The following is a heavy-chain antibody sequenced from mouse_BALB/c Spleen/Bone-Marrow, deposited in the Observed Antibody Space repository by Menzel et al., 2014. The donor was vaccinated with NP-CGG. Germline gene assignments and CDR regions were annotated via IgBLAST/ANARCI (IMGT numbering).Heavy chain of an antibody. D-gene: IGHD2-1*01. CDR3: ASPYGNYDAMDY. CDR2: IYPGDGDT. V-gene: IGHV1-87*01. Sequence: VKLQESGAELARPGASVKLPCKASGYTFTSYWMQWVKQRPGQGLEWIGAIYPGDGDTRYTQKFRGKATLTADKSSNTAYMQLSSLTSEDSAVYFCASPYGNYDAMDYWGQGTSVTVSS. J-gene: IGHJ4*01. CDR1: GYTFTSYW.